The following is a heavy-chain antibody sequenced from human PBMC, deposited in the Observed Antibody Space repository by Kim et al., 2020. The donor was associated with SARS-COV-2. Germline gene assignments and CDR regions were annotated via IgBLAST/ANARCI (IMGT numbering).Heavy chain of an antibody. Sequence: SETLSLTCTVSGGSISSYYWSWIRQPPGKGLEWIGYIYYSGSTNYNPSLKSRVTISVDTSKNQFSLKLSSVTAADTAVYYCARVYSGYDFFRFYFDYWGQGTLVTVSS. D-gene: IGHD5-12*01. CDR1: GGSISSYY. CDR2: IYYSGST. J-gene: IGHJ4*02. V-gene: IGHV4-59*13. CDR3: ARVYSGYDFFRFYFDY.